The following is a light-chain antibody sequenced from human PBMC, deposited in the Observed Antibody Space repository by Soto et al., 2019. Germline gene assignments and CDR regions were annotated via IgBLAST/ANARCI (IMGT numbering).Light chain of an antibody. Sequence: VMTQSPATLSVSPGERATLSCRASQSVSSNLAWYQQKPGQAPRLLIYGASTRATGIPARFSGSGSGTEFTLTISSLQSEDFAVYYCQQYNNWPQPFGQGTKVDIK. CDR1: QSVSSN. J-gene: IGKJ1*01. V-gene: IGKV3-15*01. CDR2: GAS. CDR3: QQYNNWPQP.